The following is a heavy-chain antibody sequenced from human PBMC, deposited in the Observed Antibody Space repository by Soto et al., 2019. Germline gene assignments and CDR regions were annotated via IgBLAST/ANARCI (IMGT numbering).Heavy chain of an antibody. D-gene: IGHD3-10*01. CDR1: GFTLASYT. CDR2: ITSSSSHI. V-gene: IGHV3-21*01. J-gene: IGHJ6*02. Sequence: WGSLRLSCAASGFTLASYTINFVRHASWKWLEWVSSITSSSSHIYYADSVKGRFTISRDNAGNSLYLQMNSLRAEDSAVYYCVRERGLSSFYGMDVWGQGTTVTV. CDR3: VRERGLSSFYGMDV.